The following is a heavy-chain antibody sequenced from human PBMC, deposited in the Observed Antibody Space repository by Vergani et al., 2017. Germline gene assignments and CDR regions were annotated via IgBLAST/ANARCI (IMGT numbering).Heavy chain of an antibody. Sequence: QVQLVQSGAEVKKPGASVKVSCKASGYTFTGYYMHWVRQAPGQGLEWMGWINPNSGGTNYAQKFQGRVTMTRDTSISTAYMELSRLRSDDTAVYYCARDRSPTTVTTSLRVLPTHWGQGTLVTVSS. CDR2: INPNSGGT. V-gene: IGHV1-2*02. CDR3: ARDRSPTTVTTSLRVLPTH. J-gene: IGHJ4*02. D-gene: IGHD4-17*01. CDR1: GYTFTGYY.